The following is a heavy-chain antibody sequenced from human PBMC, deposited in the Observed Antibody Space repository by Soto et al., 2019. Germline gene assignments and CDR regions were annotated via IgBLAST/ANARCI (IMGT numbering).Heavy chain of an antibody. Sequence: QVQLQQWGAGLLKPSETLSLTCAVYGGSFSGYYWSWIRQPPGKGLEWIGEINHSGSTNYNPSLKSRVTISVDTSKNQFSLKLSSVTAADTAVYYCARGFTGRDDILTGYYLFDYWGQGTLVTVSS. CDR1: GGSFSGYY. CDR2: INHSGST. V-gene: IGHV4-34*01. J-gene: IGHJ4*02. CDR3: ARGFTGRDDILTGYYLFDY. D-gene: IGHD3-9*01.